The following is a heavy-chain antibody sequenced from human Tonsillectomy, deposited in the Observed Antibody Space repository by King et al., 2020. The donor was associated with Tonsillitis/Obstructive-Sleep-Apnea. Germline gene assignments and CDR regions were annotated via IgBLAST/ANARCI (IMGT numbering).Heavy chain of an antibody. CDR3: AKDRGVGGTYGYGTFDI. V-gene: IGHV3-23*04. J-gene: IGHJ3*02. CDR1: GFTLSTYA. Sequence: QLVQSGGDLVQPGGSLRLSCAASGFTLSTYAMSWLRQAPGKGLEWVSAIGGSGGVGPIHHADSVHGRFTFSRDISKNTLYLEMNNLRVEDTAVYYCAKDRGVGGTYGYGTFDIWGQGAMVTVSS. D-gene: IGHD1-26*01. CDR2: IGGSGGVGPI.